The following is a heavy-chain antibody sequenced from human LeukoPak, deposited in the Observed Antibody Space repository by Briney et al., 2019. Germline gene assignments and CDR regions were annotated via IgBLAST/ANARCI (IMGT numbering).Heavy chain of an antibody. D-gene: IGHD6-13*01. CDR1: GGTFSSYA. Sequence: ASVKVSCKASGGTFSSYAISWVRQAPGQGLEWMGGIIPIFGTANYAQKFQGRVTITADESTSTAYMELNSLRAEDTAVYYCAKKQQQLVRASFDYWGQGTLVTVSS. J-gene: IGHJ4*02. CDR2: IIPIFGTA. CDR3: AKKQQQLVRASFDY. V-gene: IGHV1-69*13.